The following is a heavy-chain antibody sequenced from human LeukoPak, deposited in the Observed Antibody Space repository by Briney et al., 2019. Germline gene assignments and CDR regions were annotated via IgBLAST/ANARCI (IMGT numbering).Heavy chain of an antibody. CDR1: GFTFSSYS. CDR2: ISSSSSTI. CDR3: ARELSLYDILTGYYTFYMDV. Sequence: GGSLRLSCAASGFTFSSYSTNWVRQAPGKGLEWVSYISSSSSTIYYADSVKGRFTISRDNAKNSLYLQMNSLRAEDTAVYYCARELSLYDILTGYYTFYMDVWGKGTTVTVSS. V-gene: IGHV3-48*04. D-gene: IGHD3-9*01. J-gene: IGHJ6*03.